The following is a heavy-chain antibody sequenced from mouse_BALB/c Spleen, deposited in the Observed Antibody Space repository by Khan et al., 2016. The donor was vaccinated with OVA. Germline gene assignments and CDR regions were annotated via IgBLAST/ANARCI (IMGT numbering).Heavy chain of an antibody. CDR3: ARFMITTNYAMDY. Sequence: VELVESGAELAQPGASVKMSCKASGYTFTSFWMHWIKQRPGQGLEWIGYINPTTGYTEYCQKFKDKATLTADKSSSTAYIQLSSLTSEDSAVYYCARFMITTNYAMDYWGQGTSVTVSS. CDR2: INPTTGYT. CDR1: GYTFTSFW. V-gene: IGHV1-7*01. D-gene: IGHD2-4*01. J-gene: IGHJ4*01.